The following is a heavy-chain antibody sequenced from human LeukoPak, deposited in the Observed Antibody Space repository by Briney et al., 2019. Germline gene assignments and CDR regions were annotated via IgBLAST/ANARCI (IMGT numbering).Heavy chain of an antibody. J-gene: IGHJ4*02. CDR2: INPNSGGT. CDR1: GYTFTGYY. V-gene: IGHV1-2*02. CDR3: ARLTAGVVVAAHHVVEAKLYHYFDY. Sequence: ASVKVSCKASGYTFTGYYMHWVRQAPGQGLEWMGWINPNSGGTNYAQKFQGRVTMTRDTSISTAYMELSRLRSDDTAVYYCARLTAGVVVAAHHVVEAKLYHYFDYWGQGTLVTVSS. D-gene: IGHD2-15*01.